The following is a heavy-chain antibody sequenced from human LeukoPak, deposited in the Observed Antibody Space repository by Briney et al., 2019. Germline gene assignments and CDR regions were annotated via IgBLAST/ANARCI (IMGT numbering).Heavy chain of an antibody. CDR2: INSDGSST. V-gene: IGHV3-74*01. CDR3: ARVYDILTGYYTIDY. CDR1: GFTFSSYW. Sequence: GGSLRLSCAASGFTFSSYWMHWVRQAPGKGLVWVSRINSDGSSTSYADSVKGRFTISRDNAKNTLYLQMNSLRAEDTAVYYCARVYDILTGYYTIDYWGQGTLVTVSS. J-gene: IGHJ4*02. D-gene: IGHD3-9*01.